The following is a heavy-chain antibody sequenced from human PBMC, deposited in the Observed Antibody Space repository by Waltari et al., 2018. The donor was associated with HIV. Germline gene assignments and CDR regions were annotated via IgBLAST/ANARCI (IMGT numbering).Heavy chain of an antibody. D-gene: IGHD6-13*01. CDR3: ARVAYSSSWTPPFDY. V-gene: IGHV1-46*01. CDR2: INPSGGYT. Sequence: QVQLVQSGAEVKKPGASVKVSCKASGYTSTSYYMPWVRQAPGQGLEWMGIINPSGGYTSYAQKFQGRVTMTRDTSTSTVYMELSSLRSDDAAVYYCARVAYSSSWTPPFDYWGQGTLVTVSS. CDR1: GYTSTSYY. J-gene: IGHJ4*02.